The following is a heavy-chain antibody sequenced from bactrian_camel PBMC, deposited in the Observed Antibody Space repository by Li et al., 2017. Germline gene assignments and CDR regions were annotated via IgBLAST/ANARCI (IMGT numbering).Heavy chain of an antibody. CDR2: IVSDGRS. J-gene: IGHJ4*01. CDR1: GYTYHSYY. V-gene: IGHV3S55*01. Sequence: HVQLVESGGGSVQAGGSLRLSCAGFGYTYHSYYMGWFRQVPGKEREGVAEIVSDGRSTYADSVKGRFTISKDNAKNTLYLQMDSLKPEDTAMCYCAAGFPAKFRRPLHKDSVNFWGQGTQVTVS. CDR3: AAGFPAKFRRPLHKDSVNF. D-gene: IGHD2*01.